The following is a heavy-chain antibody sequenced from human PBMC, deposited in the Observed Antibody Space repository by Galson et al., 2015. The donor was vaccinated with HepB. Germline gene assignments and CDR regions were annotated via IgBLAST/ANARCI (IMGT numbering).Heavy chain of an antibody. CDR2: IIPIFGTA. CDR3: ARDPPYYGSALFYYYYGMDV. Sequence: SVKVSCKASGGTFSSYAISWVRQAPGQGLEWMGGIIPIFGTANYAQKFQGRVTITADESTSTAYMELSSLRSEDTAVYYCARDPPYYGSALFYYYYGMDVWGQGTTVTVSS. J-gene: IGHJ6*02. V-gene: IGHV1-69*13. CDR1: GGTFSSYA. D-gene: IGHD3-10*01.